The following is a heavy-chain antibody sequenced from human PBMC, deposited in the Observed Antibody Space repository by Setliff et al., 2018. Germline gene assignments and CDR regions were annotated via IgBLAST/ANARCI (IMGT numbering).Heavy chain of an antibody. Sequence: ASVKVSCKASGYIFTDYGVTWVRQAPGQGLEWIGWSSVNGNTKYVEKFQGRVSMTTDTPTTTAYMDLSRLTSDDTAVYYCAREVLSTVVAWDYWGQGTLVTVSS. V-gene: IGHV1-18*01. CDR2: SSVNGNT. CDR1: GYIFTDYG. J-gene: IGHJ4*02. D-gene: IGHD4-17*01. CDR3: AREVLSTVVAWDY.